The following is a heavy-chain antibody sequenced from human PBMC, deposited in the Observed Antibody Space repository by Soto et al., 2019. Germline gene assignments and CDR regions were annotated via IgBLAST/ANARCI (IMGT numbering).Heavy chain of an antibody. Sequence: QVQLVESGGGVVQPGRSLRLSCAASGFTFSSYAMHWVRQAPGKGLEWVAVISYDGSNKYYADSVKGRFTISRDNSKNTLYLQMNSLRAEDTAVYYCARGLPGITIFGVIDYWGQGTLVTVSS. J-gene: IGHJ4*02. CDR3: ARGLPGITIFGVIDY. CDR1: GFTFSSYA. D-gene: IGHD3-3*01. V-gene: IGHV3-30-3*01. CDR2: ISYDGSNK.